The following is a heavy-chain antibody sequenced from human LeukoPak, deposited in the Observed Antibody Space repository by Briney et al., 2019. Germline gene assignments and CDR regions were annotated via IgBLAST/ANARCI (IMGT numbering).Heavy chain of an antibody. V-gene: IGHV4-34*01. D-gene: IGHD5-18*01. CDR3: ARGHRIKLWSNPRGKWFDP. J-gene: IGHJ5*02. Sequence: SETLSLTCAVSGGSFSGYYWSWIRQPPGKGLEWIGEITHSGSTNYNPSLKSLVTISVDTSKNQFLLKLSSVTAADTAVYYCARGHRIKLWSNPRGKWFDPWGQGTLVTVSS. CDR2: ITHSGST. CDR1: GGSFSGYY.